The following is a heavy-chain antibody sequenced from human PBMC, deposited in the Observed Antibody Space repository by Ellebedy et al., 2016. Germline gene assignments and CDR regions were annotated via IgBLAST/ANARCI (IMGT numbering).Heavy chain of an antibody. CDR1: GFTFSSYG. Sequence: GESLKISXAASGFTFSSYGMHWVRQAPGKGLEWVAVIWYDGSNKYYADSVKGRFTISRDNSKNTLYLQMNSLKTEDTALYYCATVGYCTTTSCYHTFGGAFDLWGQGTLVTVSS. CDR2: IWYDGSNK. V-gene: IGHV3-33*01. J-gene: IGHJ3*01. CDR3: ATVGYCTTTSCYHTFGGAFDL. D-gene: IGHD2-2*01.